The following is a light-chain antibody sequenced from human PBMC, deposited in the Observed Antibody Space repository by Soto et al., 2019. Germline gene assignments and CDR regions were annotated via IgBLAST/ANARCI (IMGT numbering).Light chain of an antibody. J-gene: IGKJ1*01. V-gene: IGKV1-39*01. CDR3: QQSYSTPLT. Sequence: DIPMTQSPSSLSASVGDRVTITCRASQSISTCLNWYQQKPGKVPKLLIYAATSLKSGVPSRFSGSGSGTDFILTISSLQPEDFATYYCQQSYSTPLTFDQGTKVDIK. CDR2: AAT. CDR1: QSISTC.